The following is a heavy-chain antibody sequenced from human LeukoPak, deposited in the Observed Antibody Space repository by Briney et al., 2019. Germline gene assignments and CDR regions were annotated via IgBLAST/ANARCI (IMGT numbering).Heavy chain of an antibody. J-gene: IGHJ4*02. CDR3: ARDGTFRLDY. CDR2: IGYDGTYK. D-gene: IGHD1-26*01. CDR1: GFTFSGYD. V-gene: IGHV3-33*01. Sequence: GGSLRLSCAASGFTFSGYDMHWVRQAPGKGLEWVAVIGYDGTYKYYGASVKGRFTISRDNAKNTLYLQMNSLRAEDTALYYCARDGTFRLDYWGQGTLVSVSS.